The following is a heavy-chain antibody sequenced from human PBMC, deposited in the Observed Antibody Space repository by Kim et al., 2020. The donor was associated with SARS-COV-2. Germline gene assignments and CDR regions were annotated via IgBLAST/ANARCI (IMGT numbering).Heavy chain of an antibody. D-gene: IGHD2-15*01. Sequence: STTNNPTLRSQVTRSIDTSKNQFSLKLNSIAAADTAVYYCARHVAPEPFDIWGQGTMVTVSS. CDR3: ARHVAPEPFDI. J-gene: IGHJ3*02. CDR2: ST. V-gene: IGHV4-59*08.